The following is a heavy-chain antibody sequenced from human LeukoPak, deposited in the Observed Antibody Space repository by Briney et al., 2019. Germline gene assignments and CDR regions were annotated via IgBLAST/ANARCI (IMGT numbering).Heavy chain of an antibody. CDR1: GFTFSDYY. CDR3: ARAFGLHGSSWFASDYYYGMDV. V-gene: IGHV3-11*06. J-gene: IGHJ6*02. CDR2: ISSSSSYT. D-gene: IGHD6-13*01. Sequence: GGSLTLSCAASGFTFSDYYMSWIRQAPGKGLEWVSYISSSSSYTNYTDSVKGRFTISRDNAKNSLYLQMNSLRAEDTAVYYCARAFGLHGSSWFASDYYYGMDVWGQGTTVTVSS.